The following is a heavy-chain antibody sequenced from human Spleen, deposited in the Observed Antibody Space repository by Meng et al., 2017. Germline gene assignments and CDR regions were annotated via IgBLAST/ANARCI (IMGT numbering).Heavy chain of an antibody. CDR1: GYNFPDYY. CDR2: INPKSGDT. V-gene: IGHV1-2*06. D-gene: IGHD6-25*01. J-gene: IGHJ4*02. Sequence: QVQLVQSGAEVKKPGASVKVSCKPSGYNFPDYYIHWVRRAPGQGLEWMGRINPKSGDTHYAQKLQARVTMTGDTSISTAYMELSGLRSDDTAMYYCARDEDISAAGKLFGDYWGQGTLVTVSS. CDR3: ARDEDISAAGKLFGDY.